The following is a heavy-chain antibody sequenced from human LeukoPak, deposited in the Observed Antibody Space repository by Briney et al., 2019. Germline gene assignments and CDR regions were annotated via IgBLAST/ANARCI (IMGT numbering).Heavy chain of an antibody. CDR3: ARVRGNYYYDSSGYPRVHAFDI. CDR1: GGSFSGYY. V-gene: IGHV4-34*01. D-gene: IGHD3-22*01. Sequence: ETLSLTCAVYGGSFSGYYWSWIGQPPGKGLEWIGEINHSGSTNYNPSLKSRVTISVDTSKNQFSLKLSSVTAADTAVYYCARVRGNYYYDSSGYPRVHAFDIWGEGTIVTVSS. J-gene: IGHJ3*02. CDR2: INHSGST.